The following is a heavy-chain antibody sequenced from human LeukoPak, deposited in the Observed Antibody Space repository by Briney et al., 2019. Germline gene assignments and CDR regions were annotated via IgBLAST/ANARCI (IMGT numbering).Heavy chain of an antibody. CDR1: GYTFTSYG. D-gene: IGHD2-15*01. Sequence: GASVKVSCKTSGYTFTSYGISWVRQAPGQGLEWMGWINPNSGGTNYAQKFQGRVTMTRDTSISTAYMELSRLRSDDTAVYYCAREFNGVVVVAATRSWFDPWGQGTLVTVSS. J-gene: IGHJ5*02. V-gene: IGHV1-2*02. CDR2: INPNSGGT. CDR3: AREFNGVVVVAATRSWFDP.